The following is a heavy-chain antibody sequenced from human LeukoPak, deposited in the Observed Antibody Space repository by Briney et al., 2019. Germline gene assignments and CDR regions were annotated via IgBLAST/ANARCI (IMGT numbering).Heavy chain of an antibody. D-gene: IGHD2/OR15-2a*01. CDR2: IYYSWTT. CDR3: ARENSNWFDP. Sequence: SETLSLTCTVSGGSVSSGSYYWSWIRQPPGKGLEWIGYIYYSWTTNYNPSLKSRVTISVDTSKNQFSLKLSSVTAADTAVYYCARENSNWFDPWGQGTLVTVSS. V-gene: IGHV4-61*01. CDR1: GGSVSSGSYY. J-gene: IGHJ5*02.